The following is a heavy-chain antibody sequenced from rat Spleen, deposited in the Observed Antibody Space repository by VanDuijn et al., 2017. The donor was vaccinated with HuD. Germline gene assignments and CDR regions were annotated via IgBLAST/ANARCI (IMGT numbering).Heavy chain of an antibody. V-gene: IGHV2S8*01. D-gene: IGHD1-6*01. Sequence: QVHLKESGPDLVQPSQNLSLTCSVSGFSLTSYGVSWVRQPPGKGLEWIAGISSGGNTYYNSVLKSRLSITRDTSKSQIFLKMNNLQSEDSAMYFCARWRYTTDWFAFWGQGTLVTVSS. CDR3: ARWRYTTDWFAF. J-gene: IGHJ3*01. CDR1: GFSLTSYG. CDR2: ISSGGNT.